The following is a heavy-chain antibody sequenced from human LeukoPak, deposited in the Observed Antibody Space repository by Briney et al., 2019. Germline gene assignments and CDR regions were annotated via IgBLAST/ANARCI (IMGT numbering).Heavy chain of an antibody. CDR3: ARDLKL. Sequence: SANVSFKASGGTFSIYAISWVRQAPGQGLEWMGGIIPIFGTANYAQKFQGRVTITADESTSTAYMELSSLRSEDTAVYYCARDLKLWGQGTLVTVSS. CDR1: GGTFSIYA. J-gene: IGHJ4*02. CDR2: IIPIFGTA. V-gene: IGHV1-69*13.